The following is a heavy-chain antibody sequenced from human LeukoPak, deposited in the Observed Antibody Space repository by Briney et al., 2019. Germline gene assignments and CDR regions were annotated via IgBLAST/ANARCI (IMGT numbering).Heavy chain of an antibody. J-gene: IGHJ4*02. CDR2: ISAYNGNT. Sequence: GASVKVSCKASGYTFTSYGISWVRQAPGHGLEWMGWISAYNGNTNYAQKLQGRVTMTTDTSTSTAYMELRSLRSDDTAVYYCARDFSHCSSTSCPSDYWGQGTLVTVSS. CDR3: ARDFSHCSSTSCPSDY. CDR1: GYTFTSYG. V-gene: IGHV1-18*01. D-gene: IGHD2-2*01.